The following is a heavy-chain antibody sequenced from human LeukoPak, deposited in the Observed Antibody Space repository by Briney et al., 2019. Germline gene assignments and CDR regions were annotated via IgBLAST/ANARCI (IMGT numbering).Heavy chain of an antibody. CDR2: NKDKTDRQQT. CDR3: TTNPDPD. CDR1: GFSFNNAW. V-gene: IGHV3-15*01. J-gene: IGHJ4*02. Sequence: GGALRLSCADSGFSFNNAWLTWVRQAPGRRVEWVGRNKDKTDRQQTYYAAPVKDIFTISRDESKHTVYLRINSLKTEDTAVYYCTTNPDPDWGQGTLVAVPS. D-gene: IGHD1-14*01.